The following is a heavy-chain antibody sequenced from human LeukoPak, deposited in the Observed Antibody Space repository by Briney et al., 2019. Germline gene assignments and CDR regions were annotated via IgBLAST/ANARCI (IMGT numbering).Heavy chain of an antibody. V-gene: IGHV3-30*02. CDR3: GNEELWFGELKGSYMDV. J-gene: IGHJ6*03. CDR2: IRYDGSNK. CDR1: GFTVSSNH. Sequence: PGGSLRLSCAASGFTVSSNHMSWVRQAPGKGLEWVAFIRYDGSNKYYADSVKGRFTISRDNSKNTLYLQMNSLRAEDTAVYYCGNEELWFGELKGSYMDVWGKGTTVTISS. D-gene: IGHD3-10*01.